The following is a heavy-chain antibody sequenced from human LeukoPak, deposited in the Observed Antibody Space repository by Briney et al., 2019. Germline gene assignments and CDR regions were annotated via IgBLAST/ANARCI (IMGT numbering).Heavy chain of an antibody. Sequence: QSSETLSLTCTVSGGSISSSSYYWGWIRQPPGKGLEWIGSIYYSGSTYDNPSLKSRLPIAVYTSKNQFSMKLSSVTAADTAVYYCAESNGYSYGYFDYWGQGTLVTVSS. J-gene: IGHJ4*02. D-gene: IGHD5-18*01. CDR2: IYYSGST. V-gene: IGHV4-39*01. CDR3: AESNGYSYGYFDY. CDR1: GGSISSSSYY.